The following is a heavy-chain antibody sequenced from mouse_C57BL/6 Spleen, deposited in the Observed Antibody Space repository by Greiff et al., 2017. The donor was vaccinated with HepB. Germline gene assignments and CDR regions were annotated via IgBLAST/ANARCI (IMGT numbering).Heavy chain of an antibody. CDR1: GYAFSSSW. Sequence: QVQLQQSGPELVKPGASVKISCKASGYAFSSSWMNWVKQRPGKGLEWIGRIYPGDGDTNYNGKFKGKATLTADKSSSTAYMQLRSLTSEDSAVYFCARWYYYAMDYWGQGTSVTVSS. CDR2: IYPGDGDT. CDR3: ARWYYYAMDY. V-gene: IGHV1-82*01. J-gene: IGHJ4*01.